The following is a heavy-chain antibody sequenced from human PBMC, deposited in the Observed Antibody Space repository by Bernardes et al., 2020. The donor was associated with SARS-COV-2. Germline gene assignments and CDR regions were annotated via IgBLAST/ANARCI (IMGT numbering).Heavy chain of an antibody. CDR2: ISSSSSTI. J-gene: IGHJ4*02. CDR3: ARDSYSSSCYVYFDY. D-gene: IGHD6-13*01. Sequence: GSSLKVFCAASGFTFSSYSMNWVRQAPGKGLEWVSYISSSSSTIYYADAVKGRFTISRDNAKNSLYLQMNSLRDEDTAVYYCARDSYSSSCYVYFDYWGQETLVTVSS. V-gene: IGHV3-48*02. CDR1: GFTFSSYS.